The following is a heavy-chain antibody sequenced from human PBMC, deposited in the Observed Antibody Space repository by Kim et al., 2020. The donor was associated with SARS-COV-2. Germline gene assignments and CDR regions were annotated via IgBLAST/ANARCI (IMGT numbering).Heavy chain of an antibody. D-gene: IGHD3-10*01. J-gene: IGHJ6*02. CDR3: ASGPEKNLWFGELSYYYYGMDV. Sequence: GGSLRLSCAASGFTFSSYSMNWVRQAPGKGLEWVSSISSSSSYIYYADSVKGRFTISRDNAKNSLYLQMNSLRAEDTAVYYCASGPEKNLWFGELSYYYYGMDVWGQGTTVTVSS. V-gene: IGHV3-21*01. CDR2: ISSSSSYI. CDR1: GFTFSSYS.